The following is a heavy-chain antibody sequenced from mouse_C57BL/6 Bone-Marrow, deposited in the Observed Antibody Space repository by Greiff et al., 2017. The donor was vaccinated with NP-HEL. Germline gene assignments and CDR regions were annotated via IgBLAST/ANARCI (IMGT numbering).Heavy chain of an antibody. J-gene: IGHJ1*03. CDR3: ARNPYSNSYFDV. CDR1: GFTFSDYG. D-gene: IGHD2-5*01. Sequence: EVHLVESGGGLVQPGGSLKLSCAASGFTFSDYGMAWVRQAPRKGPEWVAFISNLAYSIYYADTVTGRFTISRENAKNTLYLEMSSLRSEDTAMYYCARNPYSNSYFDVWGTGTTVTVSS. V-gene: IGHV5-15*01. CDR2: ISNLAYSI.